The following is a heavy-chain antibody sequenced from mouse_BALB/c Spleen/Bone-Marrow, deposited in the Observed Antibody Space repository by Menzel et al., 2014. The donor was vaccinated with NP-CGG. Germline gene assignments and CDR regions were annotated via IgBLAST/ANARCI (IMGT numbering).Heavy chain of an antibody. CDR2: IYPGDGNT. V-gene: IGHV1-82*01. J-gene: IGHJ1*01. D-gene: IGHD1-1*02. Sequence: VQLQQSGPELVKPGASVKISCRASGYVFSSSWMSWVKQRPGQGLEWIGRIYPGDGNTNYNGKFKGKATLTADTSSSTAYMQISSLTSVDSAVYFCARRRTFITSVVDYFDVWGAGTTVTVSS. CDR1: GYVFSSSW. CDR3: ARRRTFITSVVDYFDV.